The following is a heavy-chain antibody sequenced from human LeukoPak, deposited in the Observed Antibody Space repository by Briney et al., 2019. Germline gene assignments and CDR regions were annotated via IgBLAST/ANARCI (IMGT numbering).Heavy chain of an antibody. V-gene: IGHV4-4*07. CDR1: GVSITNYY. CDR2: MYISGST. D-gene: IGHD1-26*01. J-gene: IGHJ4*02. Sequence: SETLSLTCTVSGVSITNYYWAWIWQHAGKVLVWIGRMYISGSTNYNPSLKSRVSISIDKTKNQFSLKLRSVTAADTAIYYCARDYLVGAPLDSWGQGTLVTVSS. CDR3: ARDYLVGAPLDS.